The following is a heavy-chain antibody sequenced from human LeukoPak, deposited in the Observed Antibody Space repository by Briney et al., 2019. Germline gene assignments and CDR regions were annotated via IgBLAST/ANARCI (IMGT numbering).Heavy chain of an antibody. CDR2: IKQDGGNK. J-gene: IGHJ6*02. CDR3: ARLRPYSSSWYAYYGMDV. CDR1: GFTFSNYY. D-gene: IGHD6-13*01. V-gene: IGHV3-7*04. Sequence: GGSLRLSCAASGFTFSNYYMSWVRQAPGKGLEWVANIKQDGGNKYYVDSVKGRFAISRDNAKNSLYLQMDSLRAEDTAVYYCARLRPYSSSWYAYYGMDVWGQGATVTVSS.